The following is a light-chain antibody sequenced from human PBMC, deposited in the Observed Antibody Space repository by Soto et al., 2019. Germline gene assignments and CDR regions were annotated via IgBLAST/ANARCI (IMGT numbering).Light chain of an antibody. CDR1: QSVSSSY. V-gene: IGKV3-20*01. Sequence: EIVWTQSPGTLSLSPGERATLSCRASQSVSSSYLAWYQQKPCQAPRLLIYGASSRATGIPDRFSGSGSGTDFTPTISRLEPEDFAVYYGQQYGSSPTWTFGQGTKVDIK. CDR3: QQYGSSPTWT. J-gene: IGKJ1*01. CDR2: GAS.